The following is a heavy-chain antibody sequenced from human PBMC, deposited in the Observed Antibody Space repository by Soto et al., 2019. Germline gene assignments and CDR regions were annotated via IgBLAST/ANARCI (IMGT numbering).Heavy chain of an antibody. CDR2: IDYRGST. J-gene: IGHJ6*04. CDR1: GGSISRYY. Sequence: QVQLQESGPGLVKPSETLSLTCTVSGGSISRYYWSWIRQPPGKGLEWIGYIDYRGSTNYNPSLKSRGTISVDTSKNQCPLKLSSGTAADPAVYYCARLVVSKYYYGSGSSFPDVWGKGTTVTVSS. V-gene: IGHV4-59*08. CDR3: ARLVVSKYYYGSGSSFPDV. D-gene: IGHD3-10*01.